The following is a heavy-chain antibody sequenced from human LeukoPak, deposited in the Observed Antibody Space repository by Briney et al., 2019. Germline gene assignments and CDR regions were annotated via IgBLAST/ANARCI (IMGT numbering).Heavy chain of an antibody. J-gene: IGHJ6*02. CDR1: GYTFTSYG. V-gene: IGHV1-18*01. CDR2: ISAYNGNT. CDR3: ARERVVTPPYYYYYGMDV. D-gene: IGHD2-21*02. Sequence: ASVKVSCKASGYTFTSYGISWVRQAPGQGLEWMGWISAYNGNTNYAQKLQGRVTMTTDTSTSTAYMELRSLRSDDTAVYYCARERVVTPPYYYYYGMDVWGQGTTVTVSS.